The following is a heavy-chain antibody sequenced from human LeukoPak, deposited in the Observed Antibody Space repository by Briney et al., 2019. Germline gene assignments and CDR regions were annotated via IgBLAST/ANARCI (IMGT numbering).Heavy chain of an antibody. D-gene: IGHD5-18*01. CDR2: IYHSGST. Sequence: SETLSLTCTVSGGSISSSSYYWGWIRQPPGKGLEWIGSIYHSGSTYYNPSLKSRVTISVDTSKNQFSLKLSSVTAADTAVYYCATSPRGRQGYSLKYWGQGTLVTVSS. J-gene: IGHJ4*02. CDR3: ATSPRGRQGYSLKY. V-gene: IGHV4-39*07. CDR1: GGSISSSSYY.